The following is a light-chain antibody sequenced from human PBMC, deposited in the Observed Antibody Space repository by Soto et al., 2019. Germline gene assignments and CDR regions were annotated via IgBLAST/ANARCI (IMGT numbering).Light chain of an antibody. CDR3: LQHNSYPRT. J-gene: IGKJ1*01. V-gene: IGKV1-17*01. CDR2: AAS. Sequence: DIQMTQSPSSLSSSVGDRVTITCRASQGIRKDLGWYQQKPGKAPKRLIYAASSLQSGVTSRFNGSGSGTEFTLTISSLQPEDFATYYCLQHNSYPRTFGQGTKVEIK. CDR1: QGIRKD.